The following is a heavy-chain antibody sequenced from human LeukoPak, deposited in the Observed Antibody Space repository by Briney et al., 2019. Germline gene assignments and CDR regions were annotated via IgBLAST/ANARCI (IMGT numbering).Heavy chain of an antibody. CDR2: ISTYNGNT. CDR1: GYTFTSYG. V-gene: IGHV1-18*01. D-gene: IGHD2-15*01. CDR3: ARDLGFPTPTLLWYFDY. Sequence: ASVKVSCKASGYTFTSYGISWVRQAPGQGLEWMGWISTYNGNTNYAQKLQGRVTMTTDTSTSTAYMELRSLRSDDTAVYYCARDLGFPTPTLLWYFDYWGQGTLVTASS. J-gene: IGHJ4*02.